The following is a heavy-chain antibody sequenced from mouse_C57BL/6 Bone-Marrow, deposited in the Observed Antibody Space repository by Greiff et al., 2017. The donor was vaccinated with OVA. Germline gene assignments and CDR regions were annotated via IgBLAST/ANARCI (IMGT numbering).Heavy chain of an antibody. CDR3: ARSDGYYGNAMDY. J-gene: IGHJ4*01. CDR1: EYEFPSHD. Sequence: EVKLQESGGGLVQPGESLKLSCESNEYEFPSHDMSWVRKTPEKRLELVAAINSDGGSTYYPDTMERRFIISRDNTKKTLYLQMSSLRSEDTALYYCARSDGYYGNAMDYWGQGTSVTVSS. CDR2: INSDGGST. D-gene: IGHD2-3*01. V-gene: IGHV5-2*01.